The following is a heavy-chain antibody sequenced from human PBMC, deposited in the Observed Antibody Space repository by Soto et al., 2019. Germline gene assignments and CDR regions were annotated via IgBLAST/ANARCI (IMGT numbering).Heavy chain of an antibody. Sequence: GASVKVSCKASGYTFTSYAMHWVRQAPGQRLEWMGWINAGNGNTKYSQKFQGRVTITRDTSASTAYMELSSLRSEDTAVYYCARYFGIYYYYGMDVWGQGTTVTVSS. D-gene: IGHD3-10*01. J-gene: IGHJ6*02. V-gene: IGHV1-3*01. CDR3: ARYFGIYYYYGMDV. CDR1: GYTFTSYA. CDR2: INAGNGNT.